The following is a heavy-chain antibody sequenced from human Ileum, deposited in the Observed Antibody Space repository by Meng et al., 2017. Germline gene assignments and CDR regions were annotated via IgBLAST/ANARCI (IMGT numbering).Heavy chain of an antibody. CDR1: GGSISSSIW. CDR2: IHHSGTT. V-gene: IGHV4-4*02. CDR3: ARGVVSGSHYNTY. D-gene: IGHD3-10*01. J-gene: IGHJ4*02. Sequence: QVQLPASVPGLAKPSGPLSLTCAASGGSISSSIWWSWVRQPPEKGREWIGEIHHSGTTNYSPSLKSRLTISVDKSKNQFSLKLQSVTAADTAVYFCARGVVSGSHYNTYWGQGILVTVSS.